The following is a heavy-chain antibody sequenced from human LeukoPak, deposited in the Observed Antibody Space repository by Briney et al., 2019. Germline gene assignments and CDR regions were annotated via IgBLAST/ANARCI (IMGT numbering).Heavy chain of an antibody. CDR2: IFHSGST. Sequence: GSLRLSCAASGFTFSSYSMNWVRQPPGKGLQWIGEIFHSGSTNYNPSLKSRVTISVDNSKNQLSLTLTSVTAADTAVYYCAREVGGDFDALDYWGQGTLVTVSS. CDR1: GFTFSSYSM. J-gene: IGHJ4*02. D-gene: IGHD4-17*01. V-gene: IGHV4-4*02. CDR3: AREVGGDFDALDY.